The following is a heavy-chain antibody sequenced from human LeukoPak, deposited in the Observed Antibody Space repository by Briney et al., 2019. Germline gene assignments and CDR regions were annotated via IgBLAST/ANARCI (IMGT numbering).Heavy chain of an antibody. CDR1: GFTFSGYS. J-gene: IGHJ4*02. D-gene: IGHD3-3*01. V-gene: IGHV3-21*01. Sequence: GGSLRLSCAASGFTFSGYSMNWVRQAPGKGLEWVSSISSSSSYIYYADSVKGRFTISKDNAKNSLYLQMNSLRAEDTAVYYCARSYDFWSGSVDYWGQGTLVTVSS. CDR3: ARSYDFWSGSVDY. CDR2: ISSSSSYI.